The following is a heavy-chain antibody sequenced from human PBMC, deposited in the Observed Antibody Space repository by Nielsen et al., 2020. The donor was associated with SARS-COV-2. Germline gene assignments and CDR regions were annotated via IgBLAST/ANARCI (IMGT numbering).Heavy chain of an antibody. CDR3: ARAELGVVVSATPPYYYGLDV. V-gene: IGHV3-21*01. J-gene: IGHJ6*02. Sequence: SVKGRFTNSRDNAKESLYLQMNSLRAEDTAVYYCARAELGVVVSATPPYYYGLDVWGQGTTVTVS. D-gene: IGHD2-15*01.